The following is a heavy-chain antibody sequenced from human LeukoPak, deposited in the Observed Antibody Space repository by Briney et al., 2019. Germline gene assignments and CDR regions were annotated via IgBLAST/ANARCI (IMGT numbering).Heavy chain of an antibody. Sequence: GGSLRLSCAASGFTFSSYAMSWVRQAPGKGLEWVSGISGSGGSTYSADSVKGRFTISRDNSKNTLYLQMSSLRAEDTAVYYCARERDSGTYYDYWGQGTLVTVSP. CDR2: ISGSGGST. CDR3: ARERDSGTYYDY. CDR1: GFTFSSYA. D-gene: IGHD1-26*01. J-gene: IGHJ4*02. V-gene: IGHV3-23*01.